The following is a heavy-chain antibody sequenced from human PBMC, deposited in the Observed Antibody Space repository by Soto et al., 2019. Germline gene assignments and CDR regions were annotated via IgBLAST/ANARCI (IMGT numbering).Heavy chain of an antibody. CDR2: IDRSGDIT. CDR3: TKASRGYEPTGSFFDS. D-gene: IGHD2-8*02. CDR1: GFPFVNFA. Sequence: GGSLRLSCAASGFPFVNFAMSWVRQAPGKGLEWVSSIDRSGDITFYAGSVKDRFSISRDNSRNTLFLLMNNLRADDSAMYYCTKASRGYEPTGSFFDSWGQGTLVTVSS. V-gene: IGHV3-23*01. J-gene: IGHJ4*02.